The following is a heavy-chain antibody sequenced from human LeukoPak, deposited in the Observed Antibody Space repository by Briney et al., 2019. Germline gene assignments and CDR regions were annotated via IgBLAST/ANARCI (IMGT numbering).Heavy chain of an antibody. J-gene: IGHJ4*02. CDR2: MSGSGDST. V-gene: IGHV3-23*01. Sequence: PGGSLRLSCAGAGIPLRGYAMSWVRQAPGKGLEWVSAMSGSGDSTLYADSVRGRFTISRDDSKYTLYLQMNNLRVEDTAVYYCAKDNYTDSYYPFDYWGQGTLVTVSS. D-gene: IGHD1-26*01. CDR3: AKDNYTDSYYPFDY. CDR1: GIPLRGYA.